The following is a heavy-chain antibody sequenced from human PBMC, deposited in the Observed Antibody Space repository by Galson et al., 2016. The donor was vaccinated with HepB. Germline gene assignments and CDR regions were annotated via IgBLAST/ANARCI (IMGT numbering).Heavy chain of an antibody. V-gene: IGHV3-74*01. D-gene: IGHD5-12*01. J-gene: IGHJ4*02. Sequence: SLRLSCAMSGLTFSNYWMHWVHQAPGKGLVWVSRILRDERFYADSVKGRFTISTDNAKNTVYLQMNSLRAEDTAVYYCVGDRISWHWGQGTLVTVST. CDR1: GLTFSNYW. CDR2: ILRDERF. CDR3: VGDRISWH.